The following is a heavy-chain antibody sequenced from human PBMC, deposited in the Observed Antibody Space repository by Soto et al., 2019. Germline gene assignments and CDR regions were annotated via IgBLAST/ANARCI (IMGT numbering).Heavy chain of an antibody. V-gene: IGHV1-8*01. D-gene: IGHD4-17*01. Sequence: ASVKVSCKASGYTFTSYDINWVRQATGQGLEWMGWMNPNSGNTGYAQKFQGRVTMTRNTSISTAYMELSSLRSEDTAVYYCARSRSIGWYGDYVFHESAEYFQHWGQGTLVTVSS. CDR1: GYTFTSYD. CDR3: ARSRSIGWYGDYVFHESAEYFQH. CDR2: MNPNSGNT. J-gene: IGHJ1*01.